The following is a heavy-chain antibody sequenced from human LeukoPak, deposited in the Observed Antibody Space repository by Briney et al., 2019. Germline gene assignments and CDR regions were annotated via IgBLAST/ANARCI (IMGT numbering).Heavy chain of an antibody. V-gene: IGHV1-18*01. CDR2: ICAYNGNT. Sequence: ASVKVSCKASGYTFTSYGISWVRQAPGQGLEWMGWICAYNGNTNYAQRLQGRVTMTTDTSTSTAYMELRSLRSDDTAVYYCARRAVVAPAFDIWGQGTMVTVSS. CDR3: ARRAVVAPAFDI. CDR1: GYTFTSYG. J-gene: IGHJ3*02. D-gene: IGHD2-15*01.